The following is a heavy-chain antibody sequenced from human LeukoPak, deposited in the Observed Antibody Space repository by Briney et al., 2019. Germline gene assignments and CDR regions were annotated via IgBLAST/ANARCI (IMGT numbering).Heavy chain of an antibody. J-gene: IGHJ5*02. CDR3: ARGRRVAAIGYWFDP. CDR2: MNPNSGNT. Sequence: ASVKVSCKASGYTFTSYNINWVRQATGQGLEWMGWMNPNSGNTGYAQKFQGRVTMTRNTSISTAYMELSSLRSEDTAVYYCARGRRVAAIGYWFDPWGQGTLVTVSS. CDR1: GYTFTSYN. D-gene: IGHD2-15*01. V-gene: IGHV1-8*01.